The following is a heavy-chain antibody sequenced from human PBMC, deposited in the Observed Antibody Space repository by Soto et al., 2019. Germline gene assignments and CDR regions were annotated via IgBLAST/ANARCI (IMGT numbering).Heavy chain of an antibody. D-gene: IGHD3-10*01. J-gene: IGHJ6*02. CDR1: GGSFTTPCYP. CDR2: VYHNGNA. CDR3: AGVTSFRGMDV. V-gene: IGHV4-30-2*05. Sequence: PSETLSLTCTVSGGSFTTPCYPWSWIRQPPGKAPEWIGYVYHNGNAYPKPSLKSRITINPDTSKNQFSLQLDSVIPEDTAVYYCAGVTSFRGMDVWGQGTPVTVSS.